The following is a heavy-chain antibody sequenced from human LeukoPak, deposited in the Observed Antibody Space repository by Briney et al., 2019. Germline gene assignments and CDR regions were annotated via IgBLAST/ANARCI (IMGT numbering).Heavy chain of an antibody. CDR3: ATHYYDSSGPGFGLDV. CDR1: GFTVSSNY. V-gene: IGHV3-66*01. Sequence: GGSLRLSCAASGFTVSSNYMSWVRQAPGKGLEWVSVIYSGGSTYYADSVKGRFTISRDNSKNTLYLQMSSLRAEDTAVYYCATHYYDSSGPGFGLDVWGKGTTVTISS. D-gene: IGHD3-22*01. J-gene: IGHJ6*04. CDR2: IYSGGST.